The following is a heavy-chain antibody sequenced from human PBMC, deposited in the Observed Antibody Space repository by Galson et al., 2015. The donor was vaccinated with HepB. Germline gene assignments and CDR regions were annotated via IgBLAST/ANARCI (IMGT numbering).Heavy chain of an antibody. CDR1: GFTFSKYA. V-gene: IGHV3-23*01. CDR2: ISGSGDIT. CDR3: AKDLRDVYYDYLWGSYRYNGTNDY. J-gene: IGHJ4*02. Sequence: SLRLSCAASGFTFSKYAMSWVRQAPGKGLEWVSGISGSGDITYNADSVKGRFTISRDNSKNTLYLQMNSLSAEDTAVYYCAKDLRDVYYDYLWGSYRYNGTNDYWGQGTLVTVSS. D-gene: IGHD3-16*02.